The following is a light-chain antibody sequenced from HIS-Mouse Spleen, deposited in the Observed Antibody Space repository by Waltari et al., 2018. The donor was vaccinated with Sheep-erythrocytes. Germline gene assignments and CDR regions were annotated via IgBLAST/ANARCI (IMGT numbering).Light chain of an antibody. Sequence: QSALTQPRSVSGSPGQSVTISCPGTSSDVGGYNYLSWYQQHPGTAPKLMIYDVSKRPSGVPDRFSGSKSGNTASLTISGLQAEDEADYYCCSYAGSYTFVFGTGTKVTVL. J-gene: IGLJ1*01. CDR1: SSDVGGYNY. V-gene: IGLV2-11*01. CDR3: CSYAGSYTFV. CDR2: DVS.